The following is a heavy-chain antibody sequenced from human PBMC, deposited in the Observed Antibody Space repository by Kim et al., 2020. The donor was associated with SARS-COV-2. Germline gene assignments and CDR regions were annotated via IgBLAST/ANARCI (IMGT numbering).Heavy chain of an antibody. D-gene: IGHD3-9*01. V-gene: IGHV3-23*01. CDR3: AKDFRYYDILTGPALFDY. J-gene: IGHJ4*02. Sequence: KGRFTISRDNSKNTLYLQMNSLGAEDTAVYYCAKDFRYYDILTGPALFDYWGQGTLVTVSS.